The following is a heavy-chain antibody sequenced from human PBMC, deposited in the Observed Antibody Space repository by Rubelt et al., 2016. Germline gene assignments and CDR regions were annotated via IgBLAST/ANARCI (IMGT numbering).Heavy chain of an antibody. D-gene: IGHD3-10*01. V-gene: IGHV1-18*01. CDR2: ISPYSGTT. J-gene: IGHJ5*02. CDR1: GYTFTSYG. CDR3: ARGVEYYYGSGTNWFDP. Sequence: QVQLVQSGAEVKKPGASVKVSCKASGYTFTSYGIRWVRQAPGQGLEWLGWISPYSGTTTHAQKLQCRVTMTTDTATSTAYMELRSLGSYDTAVYYWARGVEYYYGSGTNWFDPWGQGTLVTVSS.